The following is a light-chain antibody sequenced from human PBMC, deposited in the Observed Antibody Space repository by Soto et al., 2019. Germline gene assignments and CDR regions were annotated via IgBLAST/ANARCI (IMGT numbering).Light chain of an antibody. CDR1: SSDVGGYYY. CDR2: DVI. V-gene: IGLV2-11*01. Sequence: QSVLTQPRSVSGSPGQSVTISCTGTSSDVGGYYYVSWYQQHPGKAPKVMIYDVIKRPSGVPDRFSGSKSGNTASPTISGLQAEDEADYYCCSYAGSYTPSYVFGTGTKLTVL. CDR3: CSYAGSYTPSYV. J-gene: IGLJ1*01.